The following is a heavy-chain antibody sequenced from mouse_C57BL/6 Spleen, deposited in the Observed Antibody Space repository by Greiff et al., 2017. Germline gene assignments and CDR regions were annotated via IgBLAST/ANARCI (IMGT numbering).Heavy chain of an antibody. CDR1: GFTFSDFY. CDR3: ARDGDYYGSSWFAY. V-gene: IGHV7-1*01. Sequence: EVKVVESGGGLVQSGRSLRLSCATSGFTFSDFYMEWVRQAPGKGLEWIAASRNKANDYTTEYSASVKGRFIVSRDTSQSILYLQMNALRAEDTAIYYCARDGDYYGSSWFAYWGQGTLVTVSA. CDR2: SRNKANDYTT. D-gene: IGHD1-1*01. J-gene: IGHJ3*01.